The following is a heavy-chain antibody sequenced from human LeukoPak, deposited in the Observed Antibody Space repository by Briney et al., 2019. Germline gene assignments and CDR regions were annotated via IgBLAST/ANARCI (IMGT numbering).Heavy chain of an antibody. CDR2: ISAYNGNT. CDR3: ARDEAGIAVAGTSIDY. V-gene: IGHV1-18*01. Sequence: ASVKVSCKASGYTFTSYGISWVRQAPGQGLEWMGWISAYNGNTNYAQKLQGRVTTTTDTSTSTAYMELRSLRSDDTAVYYCARDEAGIAVAGTSIDYWGQGTLVTVSS. J-gene: IGHJ4*02. D-gene: IGHD6-19*01. CDR1: GYTFTSYG.